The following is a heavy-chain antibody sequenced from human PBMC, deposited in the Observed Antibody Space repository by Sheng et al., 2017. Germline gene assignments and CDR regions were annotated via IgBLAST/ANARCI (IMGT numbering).Heavy chain of an antibody. CDR1: GFTFSSYG. Sequence: QVQLVESGGGVVQPGGSLRLSCAASGFTFSSYGMHWVRQAPGKGLEWVAFIRYDGSNKYYADSVKGRFTISRDNSKNTLYLQMNSLRAEDTAVYYCAKDLVGATSHWGQGTLVTVSS. CDR2: IRYDGSNK. J-gene: IGHJ4*02. CDR3: AKDLVGATSH. D-gene: IGHD1-26*01. V-gene: IGHV3-30*02.